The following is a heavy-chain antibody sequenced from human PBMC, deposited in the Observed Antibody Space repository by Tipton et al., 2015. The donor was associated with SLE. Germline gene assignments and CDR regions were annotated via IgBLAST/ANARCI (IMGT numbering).Heavy chain of an antibody. J-gene: IGHJ3*02. V-gene: IGHV4-59*11. D-gene: IGHD2-8*01. CDR2: IYYSGSI. CDR1: GGSISSHY. Sequence: TLSLTCTVSGGSISSHYWSWIRQPLGKGLEWIGYIYYSGSISYNPSLKSRVTISVDTSKNQFSLKLSSVTAADTAVYYCARVRAYAGAFDIWGQGTMVTVSS. CDR3: ARVRAYAGAFDI.